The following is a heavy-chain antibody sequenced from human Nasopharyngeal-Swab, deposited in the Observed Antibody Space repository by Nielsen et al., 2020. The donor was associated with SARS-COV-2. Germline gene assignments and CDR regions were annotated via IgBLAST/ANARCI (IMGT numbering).Heavy chain of an antibody. V-gene: IGHV5-10-1*01. CDR2: IDPSDSYT. Sequence: GESLKISCQGSGYSFTSYWITWVRQMPGKGLEWMGRIDPSDSYTNYSPSFQGHVTISADKSISTAYLQWSSLKASDTAMYYCARPGVENYYDSSGYYADAFDIWGQGTMVTVSS. CDR1: GYSFTSYW. D-gene: IGHD3-22*01. J-gene: IGHJ3*02. CDR3: ARPGVENYYDSSGYYADAFDI.